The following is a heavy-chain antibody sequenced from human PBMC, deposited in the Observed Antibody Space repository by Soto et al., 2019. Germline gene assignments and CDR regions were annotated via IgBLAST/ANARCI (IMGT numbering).Heavy chain of an antibody. Sequence: ASVKVSCKVSGYTLTELSMHWVRQAPGKGLEWMGGFDPEDGETIYAQKFQGRVTMTEDTSTDTAYMELSSLRSEDTAVYYCATGKSGRWELLPANYWGQGTLVTVSS. CDR2: FDPEDGET. D-gene: IGHD1-26*01. J-gene: IGHJ4*02. V-gene: IGHV1-24*01. CDR3: ATGKSGRWELLPANY. CDR1: GYTLTELS.